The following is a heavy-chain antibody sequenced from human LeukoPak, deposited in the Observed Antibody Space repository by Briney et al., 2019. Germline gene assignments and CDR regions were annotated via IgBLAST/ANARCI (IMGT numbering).Heavy chain of an antibody. J-gene: IGHJ6*02. CDR1: GFTFDDYA. V-gene: IGHV3-9*01. CDR2: ISWNSGSI. Sequence: GRSLRLSCAASGFTFDDYAMHWARQAPGKGLEWVSGISWNSGSIGYADSVKGRFTISRDNAKNSLYLQMNSLRAEDTALYYCAKGGYYYYYYGMDVWGQGTTVTVSS. D-gene: IGHD3-10*01. CDR3: AKGGYYYYYYGMDV.